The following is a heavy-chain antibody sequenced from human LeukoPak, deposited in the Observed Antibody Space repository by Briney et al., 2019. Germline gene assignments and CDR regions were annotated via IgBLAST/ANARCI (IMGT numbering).Heavy chain of an antibody. CDR1: GYTFISYQ. D-gene: IGHD6-6*01. Sequence: ASVKVSCKASGYTFISYQMHWVRQAPGQGLEWMGIINPTGGSTSHAQKFQGRVTMTRDTSTSTVYMELSSLRSEDTAVYYCARKGSSSCFDYWSQGTLVTVSS. J-gene: IGHJ4*02. CDR3: ARKGSSSCFDY. V-gene: IGHV1-46*01. CDR2: INPTGGST.